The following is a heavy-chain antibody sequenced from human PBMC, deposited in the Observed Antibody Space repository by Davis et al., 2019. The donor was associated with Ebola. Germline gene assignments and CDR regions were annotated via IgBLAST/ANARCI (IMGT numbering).Heavy chain of an antibody. J-gene: IGHJ6*02. V-gene: IGHV3-15*01. Sequence: GESLKISCAASGFTFSNAWMSWVRQAPGKGLEWVGRIKSNTDGGTSDYAAHGKGRYTISRDDSKNTLYLQMNSLKTEDTAVYYCTTDHLHMVRELGYGMDVWGQGTTVTVSS. D-gene: IGHD3-10*01. CDR3: TTDHLHMVRELGYGMDV. CDR2: IKSNTDGGTS. CDR1: GFTFSNAW.